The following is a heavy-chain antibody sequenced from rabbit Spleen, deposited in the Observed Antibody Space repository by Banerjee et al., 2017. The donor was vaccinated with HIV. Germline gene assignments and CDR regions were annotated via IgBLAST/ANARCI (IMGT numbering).Heavy chain of an antibody. CDR3: ARDTSSSFSSYGMDL. J-gene: IGHJ6*01. CDR1: GLDFSGDSY. Sequence: QEQLEESGGGPVKPEGSLTPTCKASGLDFSGDSYDSYMCWVRQAPGKGLEWIACIDIGSSGFTYFASWAKGRFTISKTSSTTVTLQMTSLTAADTATYFCARDTSSSFSSYGMDLWGPGTLVTVS. V-gene: IGHV1S45*01. CDR2: IDIGSSGFT. D-gene: IGHD1-1*01.